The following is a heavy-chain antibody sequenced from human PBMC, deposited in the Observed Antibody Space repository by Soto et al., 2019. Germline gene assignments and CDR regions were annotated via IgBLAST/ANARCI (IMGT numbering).Heavy chain of an antibody. D-gene: IGHD1-26*01. V-gene: IGHV5-51*01. CDR1: GYSFTSYW. J-gene: IGHJ6*02. Sequence: RGESLKISCKGSGYSFTSYWIGWVRQMPGKGLEWMGIIYPGDSDTRYSPSFQGQVTISADKSISTAYLQWSSLKASDTAMYYCARAKGELLRDYYYYDMDVWGQGTTVTVSS. CDR2: IYPGDSDT. CDR3: ARAKGELLRDYYYYDMDV.